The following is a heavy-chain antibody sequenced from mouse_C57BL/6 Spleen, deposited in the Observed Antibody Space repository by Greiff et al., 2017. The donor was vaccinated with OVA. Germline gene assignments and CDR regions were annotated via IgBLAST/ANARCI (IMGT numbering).Heavy chain of an antibody. D-gene: IGHD1-1*01. V-gene: IGHV1-63*01. Sequence: QVQLQQSGAELVRPGTSVKMSCKASGYTFTNYWIGWAKQRPGHGLEWIGDIYPGGGYTNYNEKFKGKATLTADKSSSTAYMQFSSLTSEDSAIYYCARSYYYGSSYPYFDYWGQGTTLTVSS. CDR2: IYPGGGYT. CDR1: GYTFTNYW. J-gene: IGHJ2*01. CDR3: ARSYYYGSSYPYFDY.